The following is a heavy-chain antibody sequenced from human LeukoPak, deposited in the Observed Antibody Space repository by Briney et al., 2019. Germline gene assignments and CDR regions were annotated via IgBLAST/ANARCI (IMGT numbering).Heavy chain of an antibody. CDR1: GYTFTNYY. D-gene: IGHD5-24*01. Sequence: ASVKVSCKASGYTFTNYYIHWVRQAPGQGLEWMGLINPGGDNTNYAQNFQGRVTMTRDTSASTVYMELSSLRSEDTAIYYCARNRGCYNDAYDIWGQGTVVTVPS. J-gene: IGHJ3*02. CDR3: ARNRGCYNDAYDI. CDR2: INPGGDNT. V-gene: IGHV1-46*01.